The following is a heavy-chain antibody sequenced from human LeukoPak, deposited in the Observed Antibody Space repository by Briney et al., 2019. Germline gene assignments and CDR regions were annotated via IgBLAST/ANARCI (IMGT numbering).Heavy chain of an antibody. CDR2: ISAYNGNT. D-gene: IGHD2-15*01. V-gene: IGHV1-18*01. CDR3: ARAGAAYCSGGSCYSKEKY. CDR1: GYTFTSYG. Sequence: GASVKVSCKASGYTFTSYGISWVRQAPGQGLEWMGWISAYNGNTNYAQKLQGGVTMTTDTSTSTAYMELRSLRSDDTAVYYCARAGAAYCSGGSCYSKEKYWGQGTLVTVSS. J-gene: IGHJ4*02.